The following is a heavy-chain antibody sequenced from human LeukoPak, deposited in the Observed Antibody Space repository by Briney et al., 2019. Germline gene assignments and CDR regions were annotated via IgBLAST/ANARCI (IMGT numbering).Heavy chain of an antibody. CDR1: GGPISSYY. J-gene: IGHJ4*02. CDR3: ARGVEMATIRSAFDY. CDR2: IYYSGST. V-gene: IGHV4-59*01. D-gene: IGHD5-24*01. Sequence: SETLSLTCTVSGGPISSYYWSWIRQPPGKGLEWIGYIYYSGSTNYNPSLKSRVTISVDTSKNQFSLKLSSVTAADTAVYYCARGVEMATIRSAFDYWGQGTLVTVSS.